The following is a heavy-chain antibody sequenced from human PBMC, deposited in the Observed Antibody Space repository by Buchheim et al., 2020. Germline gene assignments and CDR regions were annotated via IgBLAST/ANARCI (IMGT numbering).Heavy chain of an antibody. Sequence: QVQLQESGPGLVKPSETLSLTCTVSGGSISSYYWSWIRQPPGKGLEWIGYIYYSGSTNYNPSLKSRGPISVETSKNPFSLKLSSVTAADTAVYYCASSYYDFWSGYPSLGYFDYWGQGTL. J-gene: IGHJ4*02. CDR3: ASSYYDFWSGYPSLGYFDY. CDR2: IYYSGST. V-gene: IGHV4-59*01. D-gene: IGHD3-3*01. CDR1: GGSISSYY.